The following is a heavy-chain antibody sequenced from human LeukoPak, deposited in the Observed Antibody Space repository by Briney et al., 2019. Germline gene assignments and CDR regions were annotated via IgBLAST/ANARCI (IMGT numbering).Heavy chain of an antibody. Sequence: SGPTLVKPTQTLTLTCTFSGFSLSTSGVGVGWIRQPPGKALEWLALIYWDDDKRYSTSLKSRLTITKDTSKNQVVLTMTNMDPVDTATYYCAHRQGLLWFGGYFDYWGQGTLVTVSS. CDR2: IYWDDDK. V-gene: IGHV2-5*02. J-gene: IGHJ4*02. CDR3: AHRQGLLWFGGYFDY. CDR1: GFSLSTSGVG. D-gene: IGHD3-10*01.